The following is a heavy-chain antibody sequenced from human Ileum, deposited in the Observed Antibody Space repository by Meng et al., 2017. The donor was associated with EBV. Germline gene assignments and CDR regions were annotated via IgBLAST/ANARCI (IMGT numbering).Heavy chain of an antibody. CDR1: GGSIRSSNW. D-gene: IGHD6-19*01. CDR2: IYHSGST. Sequence: QGRLQRRGPGLVKPSGTLSLPCAVSGGSIRSSNWWSWVRQPPGKGLEWIGEIYHSGSTNYNPSLKSRVTISVDKSKNQFSLNLSSVTAADTAVYYCARVGQWLPIDYWGQGTLVTVSS. V-gene: IGHV4-4*02. J-gene: IGHJ4*02. CDR3: ARVGQWLPIDY.